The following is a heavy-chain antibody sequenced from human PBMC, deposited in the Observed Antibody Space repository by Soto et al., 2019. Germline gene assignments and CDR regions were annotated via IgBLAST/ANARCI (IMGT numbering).Heavy chain of an antibody. V-gene: IGHV1-2*04. CDR2: INPDSGGT. CDR1: GYTFTGYY. D-gene: IGHD2-2*01. Sequence: ASVKVSCKASGYTFTGYYMHWVRQAPGQGLEWMGWINPDSGGTNYAQKFQGWVTMTRDTSISTAYMELSRLRSDDTAVYYCARLGYCSSTSCQNYYYYGMGVWGQGTTVTVSS. CDR3: ARLGYCSSTSCQNYYYYGMGV. J-gene: IGHJ6*02.